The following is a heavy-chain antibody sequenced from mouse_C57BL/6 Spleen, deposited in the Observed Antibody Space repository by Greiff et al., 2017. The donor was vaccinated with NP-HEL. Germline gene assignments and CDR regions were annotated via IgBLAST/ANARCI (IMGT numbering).Heavy chain of an antibody. CDR1: GYSITSGYF. CDR2: ISYDGSN. V-gene: IGHV3-6*01. J-gene: IGHJ1*03. Sequence: EVKLMESGPGLVKPSQSLSLTCSVTGYSITSGYFWNWIRQFPGNKLEWMGYISYDGSNNYNPSLKNRISITPDTSKNQFFLKLNSVTTEDTATYYCARDSRLSRYFDVWGTGTTVTVSS. CDR3: ARDSRLSRYFDV. D-gene: IGHD1-2*01.